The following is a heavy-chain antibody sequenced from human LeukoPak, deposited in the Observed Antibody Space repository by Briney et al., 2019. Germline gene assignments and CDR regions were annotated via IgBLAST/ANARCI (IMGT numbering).Heavy chain of an antibody. CDR3: TRMTTGHDY. Sequence: SETLSLTCAVSGVSFNDYYWSWVRQTPGKGLEWIGEINHSGYTNDSPSLKSRVTISIDTSRKQFSLNLRSVTVADTGTYYCTRMTTGHDYWGQGTLVTVSS. J-gene: IGHJ4*02. CDR2: INHSGYT. CDR1: GVSFNDYY. D-gene: IGHD4-17*01. V-gene: IGHV4-34*01.